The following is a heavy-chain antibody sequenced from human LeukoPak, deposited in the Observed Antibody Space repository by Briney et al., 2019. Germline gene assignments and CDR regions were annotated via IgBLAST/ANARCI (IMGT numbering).Heavy chain of an antibody. CDR1: GGSISSDY. Sequence: PSETLSLTCTVSGGSISSDYWSWIRQPPGKELEWIGYINYSGNTNSNPSLKSRVTISVDTSKNQISLKLSSVTAADTAVYYCARHRPGERRFDPWGQGTLVTVSS. V-gene: IGHV4-59*08. CDR3: ARHRPGERRFDP. D-gene: IGHD3-16*01. J-gene: IGHJ5*02. CDR2: INYSGNT.